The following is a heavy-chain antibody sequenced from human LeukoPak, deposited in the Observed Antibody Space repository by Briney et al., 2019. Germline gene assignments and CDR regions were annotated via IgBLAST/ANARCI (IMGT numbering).Heavy chain of an antibody. D-gene: IGHD2-2*02. CDR1: GGPFSGYY. J-gene: IGHJ4*02. Sequence: SETLSLTCAVYGGPFSGYYWSWIRQPPGKGLEWIGEINHSGNTNYNPSLKSRVTISVDTSKNQFSLKLSSVTAADTAVYYCARGIVVVPAAILGGFDYWGQGTLVTVSS. CDR2: INHSGNT. V-gene: IGHV4-34*01. CDR3: ARGIVVVPAAILGGFDY.